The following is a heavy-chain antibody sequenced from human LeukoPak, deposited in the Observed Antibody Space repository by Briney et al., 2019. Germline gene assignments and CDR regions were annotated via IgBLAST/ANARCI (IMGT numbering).Heavy chain of an antibody. CDR2: ISGSAAST. V-gene: IGHV3-23*01. Sequence: AGGSLSLSCAASGLTFSNHGMNWVRQAPGQGPEWVSGISGSAASTYYADSVKGRFTVSRDNSKSTVYLQMNRLRADDTAIYYCAKMSSANAGPFDNWGQGSLVTVSS. J-gene: IGHJ4*02. D-gene: IGHD6-19*01. CDR1: GLTFSNHG. CDR3: AKMSSANAGPFDN.